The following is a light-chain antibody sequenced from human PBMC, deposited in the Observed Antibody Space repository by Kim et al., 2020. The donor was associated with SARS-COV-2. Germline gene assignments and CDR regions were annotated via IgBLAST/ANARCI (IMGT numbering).Light chain of an antibody. CDR3: QQYSDWPRT. CDR1: RSISSH. J-gene: IGKJ1*01. Sequence: VSPGERAPLPCRARRSISSHLAWYQQKPGQAPRLLIYDTSTGATGIPARFSGSGSGTEFTLTISSLQSEDFAVYSCQQYSDWPRTFGQGTKVDIK. V-gene: IGKV3-15*01. CDR2: DTS.